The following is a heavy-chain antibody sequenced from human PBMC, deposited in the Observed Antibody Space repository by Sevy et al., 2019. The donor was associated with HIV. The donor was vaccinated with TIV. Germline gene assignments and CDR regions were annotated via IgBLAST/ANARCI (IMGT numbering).Heavy chain of an antibody. CDR3: ARANFCSSTSCYDY. V-gene: IGHV4-4*07. J-gene: IGHJ4*02. Sequence: SETLSLTCTVSGASISNYYWSWFRQPAGKGLEWIGRIYSGGNTNYNPSLKSRVTMSVDASKNQFFRNLSSVTAADTAVYYCARANFCSSTSCYDYWGQGSLVTVSS. CDR1: GASISNYY. D-gene: IGHD2-2*01. CDR2: IYSGGNT.